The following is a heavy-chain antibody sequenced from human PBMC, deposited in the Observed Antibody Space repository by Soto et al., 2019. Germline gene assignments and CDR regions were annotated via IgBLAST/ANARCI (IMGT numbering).Heavy chain of an antibody. V-gene: IGHV1-2*02. CDR3: VSDGLVSSAKYYFDY. CDR2: INPKSGGT. D-gene: IGHD6-13*01. Sequence: QVQLVQSGAEVKKPGPSVRVSCKASGYTFTDCYVHWVRQAPGQGLEWMGWINPKSGGTNIAQRFKGRVNMTTDMSINPAYLELNSLKSDDTAVYYCVSDGLVSSAKYYFDYWGQGTLVTVSS. J-gene: IGHJ4*02. CDR1: GYTFTDCY.